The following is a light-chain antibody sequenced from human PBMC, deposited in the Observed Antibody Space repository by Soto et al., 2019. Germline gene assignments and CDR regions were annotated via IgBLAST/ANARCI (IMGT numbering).Light chain of an antibody. V-gene: IGKV1-39*01. CDR3: QQSYSTPQT. J-gene: IGKJ1*01. CDR2: AAS. Sequence: DIQMTQSPSSLSASLGDRVTITCRASQSVSSYLNWYQQKPGNAPKLLIYAASSWQSGVPSRFSGSGSGTDFTLTISSLQPEDFATYYCQQSYSTPQTFGQGTKVEIK. CDR1: QSVSSY.